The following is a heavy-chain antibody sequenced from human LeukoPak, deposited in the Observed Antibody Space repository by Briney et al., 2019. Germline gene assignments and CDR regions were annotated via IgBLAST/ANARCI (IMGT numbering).Heavy chain of an antibody. Sequence: QSGGSLRLSCAASGFTFSSYAMSWVRQAPGKGLEWVSAISGDGSSTRNADSVKGRFTISKDNAKNTLYLQMNSLRAEDTAVCYCAREGLNCSSSSCQRATFDYWGQGTLVTVSS. CDR1: GFTFSSYA. V-gene: IGHV3-74*01. J-gene: IGHJ4*02. CDR3: AREGLNCSSSSCQRATFDY. D-gene: IGHD2-2*01. CDR2: ISGDGSST.